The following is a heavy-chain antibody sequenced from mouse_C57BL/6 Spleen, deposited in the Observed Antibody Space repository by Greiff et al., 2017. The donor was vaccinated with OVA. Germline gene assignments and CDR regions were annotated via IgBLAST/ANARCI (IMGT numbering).Heavy chain of an antibody. CDR3: ARHNSYSNYAMDY. Sequence: VKLMESGPGLVAPSQSLSITCTVSGFSLTSYGVHWVRQPPGKGLEWLVVIWSDGSTTYNSALKSRLSISKDNSKSQVFLKMNSLQTDDTAMYYCARHNSYSNYAMDYWGQGTSVTVSS. D-gene: IGHD2-5*01. CDR2: IWSDGST. J-gene: IGHJ4*01. CDR1: GFSLTSYG. V-gene: IGHV2-6-1*01.